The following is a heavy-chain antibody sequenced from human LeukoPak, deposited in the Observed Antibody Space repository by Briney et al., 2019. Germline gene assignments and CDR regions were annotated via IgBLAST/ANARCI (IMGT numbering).Heavy chain of an antibody. D-gene: IGHD3-9*01. J-gene: IGHJ5*02. Sequence: PGGSLRLSCAASGFTFSSYAMHWVRQAPGKGLEWVAVISYDGSNKYYADSVKGRFTISRDNSKNTLYLQMGSLRAEDMAVYYCARGPLRYFDWSGNWFDPWGQGTLVTVSS. CDR2: ISYDGSNK. V-gene: IGHV3-30*14. CDR3: ARGPLRYFDWSGNWFDP. CDR1: GFTFSSYA.